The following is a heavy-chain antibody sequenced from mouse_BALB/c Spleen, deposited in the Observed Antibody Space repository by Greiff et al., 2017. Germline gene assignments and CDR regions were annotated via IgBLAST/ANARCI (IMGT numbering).Heavy chain of an antibody. CDR1: GYTFTSYY. Sequence: QVQLQQSGAELVKPGASVKLSCKASGYTFTSYYMYWVKQRPGQGLEWIGEINPSNGGTNFPEKFKSKATLTVDKSSSTAYMQLSSLTSEDSAVYESTRGKYGDYFDDWGQGTTRTVAS. V-gene: IGHV1S81*02. CDR3: TRGKYGDYFDD. CDR2: INPSNGGT. J-gene: IGHJ2*01. D-gene: IGHD1-1*01.